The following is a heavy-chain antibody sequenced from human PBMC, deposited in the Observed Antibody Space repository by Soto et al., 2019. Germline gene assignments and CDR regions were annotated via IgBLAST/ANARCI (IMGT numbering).Heavy chain of an antibody. V-gene: IGHV3-23*01. CDR2: ISGSGAST. D-gene: IGHD4-4*01. Sequence: GGSLRLSCAASGFTFSGYAMIWVRQAPGKGLEWVSAISGSGASTYYADSVKGRFTVSRDNSKNTLYLQMNSLRAEDTAVYYCAKSTETALNAFDVWGQGTTVTVSS. CDR1: GFTFSGYA. CDR3: AKSTETALNAFDV. J-gene: IGHJ3*01.